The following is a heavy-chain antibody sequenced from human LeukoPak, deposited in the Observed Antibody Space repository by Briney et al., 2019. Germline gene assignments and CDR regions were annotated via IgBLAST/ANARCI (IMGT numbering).Heavy chain of an antibody. Sequence: GGSLRLSCAASGFTFSNYAMSWVRQAPGKGLEWVSTISGGGDNTYYADSVKGRFTISRDNSKNTLYLQMNSLRPDDMAVYYCGTSSSSWRNNYYYYGMDVWGQGTLVTISS. J-gene: IGHJ6*02. D-gene: IGHD6-13*01. CDR1: GFTFSNYA. CDR3: GTSSSSWRNNYYYYGMDV. V-gene: IGHV3-23*01. CDR2: ISGGGDNT.